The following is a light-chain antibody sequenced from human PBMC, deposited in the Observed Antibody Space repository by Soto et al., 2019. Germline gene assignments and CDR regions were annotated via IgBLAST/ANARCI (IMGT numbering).Light chain of an antibody. J-gene: IGLJ2*01. Sequence: QSVLTQPPSVSGAPGQRVTISFTGSSSNIGAGYDVHWYQRLPGTAPKLLIYVNNNRPSGVPDRFSGSKSGTSASLAITGLQTEDEADYYCQSYDSSLGVVFGGGTKLTVL. V-gene: IGLV1-40*01. CDR2: VNN. CDR3: QSYDSSLGVV. CDR1: SSNIGAGYD.